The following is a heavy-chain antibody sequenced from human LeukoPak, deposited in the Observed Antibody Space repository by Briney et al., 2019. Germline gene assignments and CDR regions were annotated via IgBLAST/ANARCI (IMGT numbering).Heavy chain of an antibody. V-gene: IGHV7-4-1*02. CDR2: INTDSGNP. D-gene: IGHD3-22*01. CDR3: VLGSGSPDAFDI. Sequence: GASVKVSCKASGYSFNSQGMNWVRQAPGQGLEWMGWINTDSGNPTYARGFTGRFVFSLDTSVSTAYLQISSLKAEDTAVYYCVLGSGSPDAFDIWGQGTMVTVSS. CDR1: GYSFNSQG. J-gene: IGHJ3*02.